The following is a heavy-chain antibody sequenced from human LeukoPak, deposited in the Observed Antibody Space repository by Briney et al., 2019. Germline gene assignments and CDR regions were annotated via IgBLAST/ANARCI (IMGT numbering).Heavy chain of an antibody. CDR2: IIPIFATA. D-gene: IGHD6-19*01. Sequence: ASVNVSCKSSGGIYSIYSISWVRQAPGQGLEWMGGIIPIFATANYAQKIQGRVTFTAHESTSTAYMERSSLRSEDTAVYYCAATPYTSGWYAKTSFSSGDGTLFTVSS. J-gene: IGHJ5*01. CDR1: GGIYSIYS. CDR3: AATPYTSGWYAKTSFS. V-gene: IGHV1-69*13.